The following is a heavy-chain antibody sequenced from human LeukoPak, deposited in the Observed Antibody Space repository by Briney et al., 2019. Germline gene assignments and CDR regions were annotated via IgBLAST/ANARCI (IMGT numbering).Heavy chain of an antibody. Sequence: ASVKVSCKASGYTFTSYDINWVRQATGQGLEWMGWMNPNSGNTGYAQKFQGRVTITRNTSISTAYMELSSLRSEDTAVYYCATHPGGGDAFDIWGQGTMVTVSS. CDR3: ATHPGGGDAFDI. CDR1: GYTFTSYD. CDR2: MNPNSGNT. J-gene: IGHJ3*02. D-gene: IGHD3-10*01. V-gene: IGHV1-8*03.